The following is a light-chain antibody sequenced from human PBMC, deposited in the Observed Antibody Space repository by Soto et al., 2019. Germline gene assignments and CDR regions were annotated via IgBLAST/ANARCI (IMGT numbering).Light chain of an antibody. CDR3: QQYYWLSVT. Sequence: QMTQSPSSLSAPVGDRVTFTCQASQDIRNYLNWYQQKPGKAPKLLIYDASALEIGVPSRFSGGGPWKHCFIPIRGLQLEDVGTYYCQQYYWLSVTFDPGTTGDIK. CDR2: DAS. CDR1: QDIRNY. J-gene: IGKJ3*01. V-gene: IGKV1-33*01.